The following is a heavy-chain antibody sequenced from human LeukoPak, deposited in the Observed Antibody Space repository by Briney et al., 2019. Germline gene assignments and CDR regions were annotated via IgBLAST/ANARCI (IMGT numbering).Heavy chain of an antibody. CDR3: ARHVTLSPRYCSGGSCPYYFDY. CDR1: GGSISSYY. CDR2: IYYSGST. D-gene: IGHD2-15*01. J-gene: IGHJ4*02. V-gene: IGHV4-59*08. Sequence: KTSETLSLTCTVSGGSISSYYWSWIRQPPGKGLEWIGYIYYSGSTNYNPSLKSRVTISVDTSKNQFSLKLSSVTAADTAVYYCARHVTLSPRYCSGGSCPYYFDYWGQGTLVTVPS.